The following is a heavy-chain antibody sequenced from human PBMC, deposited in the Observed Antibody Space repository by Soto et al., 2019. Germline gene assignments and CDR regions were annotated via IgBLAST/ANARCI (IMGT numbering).Heavy chain of an antibody. Sequence: SVKVSCKASGGTFSSYTISWVRQAPGQGLEWMGRIIPILGIANYAQKFQGRVTITADKSTSTAYMELSSLRSEDTAVYYCARGRASYSSGWYLGSFDYWGQGTLVTVSS. CDR1: GGTFSSYT. J-gene: IGHJ4*02. CDR2: IIPILGIA. V-gene: IGHV1-69*02. D-gene: IGHD6-19*01. CDR3: ARGRASYSSGWYLGSFDY.